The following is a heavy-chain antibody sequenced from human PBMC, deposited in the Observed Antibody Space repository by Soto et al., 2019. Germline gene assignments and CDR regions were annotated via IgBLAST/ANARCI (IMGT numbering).Heavy chain of an antibody. D-gene: IGHD2-2*01. CDR3: ARGTKVERQFFDY. CDR1: GLTFSGYA. J-gene: IGHJ4*02. CDR2: ISYDGSNK. V-gene: IGHV3-30-3*01. Sequence: QVQLVESGGGVVQPGRSLRLSCAVSGLTFSGYAMHWVRQAPGRGLEWVAVISYDGSNKYYADSVKGRFTISRDNSKNWLYLQMNSLRSEDTAVYYCARGTKVERQFFDYWGQGTLVTVSS.